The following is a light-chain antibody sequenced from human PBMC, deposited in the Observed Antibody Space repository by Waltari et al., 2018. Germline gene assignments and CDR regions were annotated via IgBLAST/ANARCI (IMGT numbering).Light chain of an antibody. V-gene: IGLV1-40*01. CDR1: GSNIGAGYA. Sequence: QSVLTQPPSVSGAPGQKVTISCTGSGSNIGAGYAVHWYKQLPRAAPKLPISGTSSRPLGVPDRLFGSTSGTSASLAITGLQAEDEADYYCQSYDTTLSVVFGGGTKLTVL. CDR3: QSYDTTLSVV. CDR2: GTS. J-gene: IGLJ3*02.